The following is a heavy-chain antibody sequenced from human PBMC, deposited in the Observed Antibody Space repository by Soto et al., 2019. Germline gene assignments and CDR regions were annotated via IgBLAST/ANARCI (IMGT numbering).Heavy chain of an antibody. CDR1: GGSISSGGYY. Sequence: SETLSLTCTVSGGSISSGGYYWSWIRQHPGKGLEWIGYIYYSGSTYYNPSLKSRVTISVDTSKNQFSLKLSSVTAADTAVYYCARDHATIFGGDYYYYGMDVWGQGTTVTVS. CDR3: ARDHATIFGGDYYYYGMDV. J-gene: IGHJ6*02. CDR2: IYYSGST. D-gene: IGHD3-3*01. V-gene: IGHV4-31*03.